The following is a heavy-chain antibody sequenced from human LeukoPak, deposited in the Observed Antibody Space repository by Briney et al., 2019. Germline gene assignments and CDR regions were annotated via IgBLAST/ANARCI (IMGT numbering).Heavy chain of an antibody. Sequence: ASAKVSCKASGYTFTSYYIVWVRQAPGQGLECMGIIHPGGGSTTYAPSFQGRVSLTRDMSTRTVYLELSSLTTEDTAVYYCARGDYSSSLEGLAFWGQGTLVTVSS. CDR3: ARGDYSSSLEGLAF. J-gene: IGHJ4*02. V-gene: IGHV1-46*01. CDR2: IHPGGGST. D-gene: IGHD6-13*01. CDR1: GYTFTSYY.